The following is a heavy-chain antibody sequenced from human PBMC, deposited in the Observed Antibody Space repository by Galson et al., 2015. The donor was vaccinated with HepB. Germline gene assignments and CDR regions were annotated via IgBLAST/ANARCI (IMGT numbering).Heavy chain of an antibody. CDR3: AKDVQAATGIPQHFQH. CDR2: TSWNSGKI. J-gene: IGHJ1*01. D-gene: IGHD6-13*01. Sequence: SLRLSCAASGFTFDDYAMHWVRQAPGKGLEWVSGTSWNSGKIAYADSVRGRFTISRDNAKNSVYLQMNSLRAEDTAFYYCAKDVQAATGIPQHFQHWGQGTLVTVSS. V-gene: IGHV3-9*01. CDR1: GFTFDDYA.